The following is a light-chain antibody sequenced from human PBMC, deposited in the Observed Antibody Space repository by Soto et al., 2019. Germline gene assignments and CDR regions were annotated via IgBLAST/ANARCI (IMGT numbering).Light chain of an antibody. CDR2: EVS. CDR1: SSDVGSYNL. V-gene: IGLV2-23*02. CDR3: CSDAGSSSFV. Sequence: QSALTQPASVSGSPGQSITISCTGTSSDVGSYNLVSWYQQHPGKAPKLMIYEVSKRPSGVSNRFSGSKSGNTASLTISGLQAEDEAYYYGCSDAGSSSFVFGTGTKLTVL. J-gene: IGLJ1*01.